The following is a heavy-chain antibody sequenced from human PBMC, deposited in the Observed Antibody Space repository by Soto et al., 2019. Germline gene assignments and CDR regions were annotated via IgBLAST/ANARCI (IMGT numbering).Heavy chain of an antibody. V-gene: IGHV1-69*02. CDR2: IIPILGIA. D-gene: IGHD5-18*01. CDR3: ARGQDTAMAHFDD. J-gene: IGHJ4*02. CDR1: GGTFSSYT. Sequence: SVKVSCKASGGTFSSYTISWVRQAPGQGLEWMGRIIPILGIANYAQKFQGRVTITADKSTSTAYMELSSLRSEDTAVYYCARGQDTAMAHFDDWGQGTLVTVSS.